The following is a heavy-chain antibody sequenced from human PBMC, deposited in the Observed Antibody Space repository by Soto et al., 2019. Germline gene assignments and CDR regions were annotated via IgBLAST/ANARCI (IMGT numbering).Heavy chain of an antibody. V-gene: IGHV4-30-4*01. CDR3: ASGGSSNWFDP. CDR1: SGSISSPDYY. J-gene: IGHJ5*02. Sequence: QVRLQESGPGLVKPSQTLSLTCTVSSGSISSPDYYWSWIRQPPGKGLEWIGYIYYTGNTYYNPSLKXRXTXSXXPSTNQFSLKVTSVTAADTAVYYCASGGSSNWFDPWGQGTLVTVSS. D-gene: IGHD1-26*01. CDR2: IYYTGNT.